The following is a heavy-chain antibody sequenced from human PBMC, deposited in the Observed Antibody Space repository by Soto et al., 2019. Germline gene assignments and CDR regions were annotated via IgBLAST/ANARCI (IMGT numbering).Heavy chain of an antibody. V-gene: IGHV3-48*02. J-gene: IGHJ4*02. CDR2: ISSSSSTI. D-gene: IGHD3-10*01. CDR3: ARAGYYGSGILL. CDR1: GFTFNSYS. Sequence: VQLVESGGGLVQPGGSLRLSCAASGFTFNSYSMNWVRQAPGKGLEWVSYISSSSSTIHYADSVKGRFTISRDNAKNSLYLQMNSLRDEDTAVYYCARAGYYGSGILLWGQGTLVTVSS.